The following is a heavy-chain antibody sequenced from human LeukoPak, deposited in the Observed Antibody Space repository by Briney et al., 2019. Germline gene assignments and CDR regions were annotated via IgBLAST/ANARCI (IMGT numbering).Heavy chain of an antibody. CDR3: ARDGAADYGGKSFSGWFDP. J-gene: IGHJ5*02. CDR2: IYYSGST. CDR1: GGSISSSSYY. Sequence: SETLSLTCTVSGGSISSSSYYWGWIRQPPGKGLEWIGSIYYSGSTYYNPSLKSRVTISVDTSKNQFSLKLSSVTAADTAVYYCARDGAADYGGKSFSGWFDPWGQGTLVTVSS. D-gene: IGHD4-23*01. V-gene: IGHV4-39*07.